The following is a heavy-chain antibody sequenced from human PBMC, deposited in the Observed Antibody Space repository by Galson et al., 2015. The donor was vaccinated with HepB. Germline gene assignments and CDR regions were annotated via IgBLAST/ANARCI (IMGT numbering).Heavy chain of an antibody. CDR1: GFTFSSYA. CDR2: ISGSGGST. CDR3: ARAYSGYDSIDY. Sequence: SLRLSCVASGFTFSSYAMSWVRQAPGKGLEWVSAISGSGGSTYYADSVKGRFTISRDNSKNTLYLQMNSLRAEDTAVYYCARAYSGYDSIDYWGQGTLVTVSS. D-gene: IGHD5-12*01. J-gene: IGHJ4*02. V-gene: IGHV3-23*01.